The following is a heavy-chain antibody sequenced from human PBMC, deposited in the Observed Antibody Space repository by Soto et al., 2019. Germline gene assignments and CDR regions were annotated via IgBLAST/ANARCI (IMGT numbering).Heavy chain of an antibody. CDR1: GFNFEEYA. CDR3: AKDYYGSVSYFDY. J-gene: IGHJ4*02. V-gene: IGHV3-9*01. CDR2: ISWNSGSI. Sequence: GGSLRLSCAASGFNFEEYAMPRFRQAPGKGLEGVSGISWNSGSIGYADSVKGRFTIPRDNAKSSLYLQMNSLRAEDTALYYSAKDYYGSVSYFDYWGQGTLVTFS. D-gene: IGHD3-10*01.